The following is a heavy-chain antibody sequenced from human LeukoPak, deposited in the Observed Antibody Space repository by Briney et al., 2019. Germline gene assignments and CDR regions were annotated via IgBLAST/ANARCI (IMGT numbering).Heavy chain of an antibody. CDR2: IHTNGNT. CDR1: GGSISGYY. V-gene: IGHV4-4*07. Sequence: SETLSLTCTVSGGSISGYYWSWIRQPAGKGLEWIGRIHTNGNTNYNPSLKSRATMSADTSKNQFSLNVSSVTAADTAVYYCAREGGSYRFFDYWGQGTLVTVSS. CDR3: AREGGSYRFFDY. J-gene: IGHJ4*02. D-gene: IGHD1-26*01.